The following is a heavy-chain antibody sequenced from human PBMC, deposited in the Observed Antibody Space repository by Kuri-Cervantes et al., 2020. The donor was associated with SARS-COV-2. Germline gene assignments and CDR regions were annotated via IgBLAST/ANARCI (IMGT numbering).Heavy chain of an antibody. CDR3: ARADSSGYHYFDY. V-gene: IGHV4-4*02. Sequence: SETLSLTCAVSGGSISSSNWWSWVRQPPGKGLEWIGEIYHSGSTNYNPSLKSRVTMSVDTSKNQFSLKLSSVTAADTAVYYCARADSSGYHYFDYWGQGTLVTVSS. J-gene: IGHJ4*02. CDR1: GGSISSSNW. CDR2: IYHSGST. D-gene: IGHD3-22*01.